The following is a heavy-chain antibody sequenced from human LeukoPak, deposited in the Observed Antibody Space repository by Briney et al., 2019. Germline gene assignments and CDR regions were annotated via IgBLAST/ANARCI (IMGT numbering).Heavy chain of an antibody. CDR3: ADLGYTD. CDR2: IKNDGSDK. Sequence: PGRSLRLSCEASGFSFSSSWMTWVRQAPGKGLEWVATIKNDGSDKYYVDSVKGRFTLSRDNAKSSLYLQMNSLRVEDTAVYYCADLGYTDGGQGTLVTVSS. D-gene: IGHD2-15*01. V-gene: IGHV3-7*02. J-gene: IGHJ4*02. CDR1: GFSFSSSW.